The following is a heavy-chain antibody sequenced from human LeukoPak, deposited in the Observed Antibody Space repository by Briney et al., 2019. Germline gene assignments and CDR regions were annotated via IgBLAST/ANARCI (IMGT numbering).Heavy chain of an antibody. CDR2: IYYSGST. V-gene: IGHV4-59*01. D-gene: IGHD2-15*01. CDR3: ARSYYCSGGSCYTP. Sequence: SETLSLTCTVSGGSISSYYWSWIRQPPGKGLEWIGYIYYSGSTNYNPSLKSRVTISVDTSKNQFSLKLSSVTAADTAVYYCARSYYCSGGSCYTPWGQGTLVTVSS. J-gene: IGHJ5*02. CDR1: GGSISSYY.